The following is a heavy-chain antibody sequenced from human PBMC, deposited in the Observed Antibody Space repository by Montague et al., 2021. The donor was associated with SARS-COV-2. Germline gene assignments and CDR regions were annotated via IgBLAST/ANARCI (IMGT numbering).Heavy chain of an antibody. D-gene: IGHD3-10*01. CDR1: GGSFSTYS. Sequence: SETLSLTCAVHGGSFSTYSWNWIRQPPGKGLGWIGEIHHGGSTNYNPSLKSRVTISADTSKNQFSLKLTSVAAADTAVYYCARLGDGVVPSPILGVGPYHSYYYMDVWGKGTTVTVSS. V-gene: IGHV4-34*01. J-gene: IGHJ6*03. CDR3: ARLGDGVVPSPILGVGPYHSYYYMDV. CDR2: IHHGGST.